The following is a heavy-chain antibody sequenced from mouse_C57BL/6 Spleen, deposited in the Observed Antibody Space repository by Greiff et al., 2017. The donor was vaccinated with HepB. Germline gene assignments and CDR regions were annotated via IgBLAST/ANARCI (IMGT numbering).Heavy chain of an antibody. CDR3: ASPGSSYVYYAMDY. J-gene: IGHJ4*01. CDR2: ISSGSSTI. Sequence: EVQGVESGGGLVKPGGSLKLSCAASGFTFSDYGMHWVRQAPEKGLEWVAYISSGSSTIYYADKVKGRFTISRDNAKNTLFLQMTSLRSEDTAMYYCASPGSSYVYYAMDYWGQGTSVTVSS. CDR1: GFTFSDYG. D-gene: IGHD1-1*01. V-gene: IGHV5-17*01.